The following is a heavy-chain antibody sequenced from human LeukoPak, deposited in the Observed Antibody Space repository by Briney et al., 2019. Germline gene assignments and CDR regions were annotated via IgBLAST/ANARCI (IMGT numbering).Heavy chain of an antibody. J-gene: IGHJ4*02. Sequence: ASVKVSCKASGYTFTGYYMHWVRQAPGQGLEWMGWIKPNSGGTNYAQKFQGRVTMTRDTSVSTAYMELSRLRSDDTAVYYCARAVVVVAAMNTWGQGTLVTVSS. CDR3: ARAVVVVAAMNT. V-gene: IGHV1-2*02. D-gene: IGHD2-15*01. CDR1: GYTFTGYY. CDR2: IKPNSGGT.